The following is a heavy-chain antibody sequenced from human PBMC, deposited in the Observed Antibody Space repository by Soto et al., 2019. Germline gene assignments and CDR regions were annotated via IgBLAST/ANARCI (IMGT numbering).Heavy chain of an antibody. D-gene: IGHD6-19*01. CDR2: INAGNGNT. CDR3: ARAVAVPADFDY. J-gene: IGHJ4*02. CDR1: GYTFTSYA. V-gene: IGHV1-3*01. Sequence: ASVKVSCKASGYTFTSYAMHWVRQAPGQRLEWMGWINAGNGNTKYSQKFQGRVTITKDTSASTAYMELSSLRSEDTAVYYCARAVAVPADFDYWGQGTLVTVSS.